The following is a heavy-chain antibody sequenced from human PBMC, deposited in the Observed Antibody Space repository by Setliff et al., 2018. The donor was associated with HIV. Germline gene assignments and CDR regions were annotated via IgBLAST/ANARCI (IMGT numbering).Heavy chain of an antibody. CDR1: GGSISSSSYY. V-gene: IGHV4-39*07. J-gene: IGHJ4*02. CDR3: ARVARGGHSSRWYYFDY. Sequence: SETLSLTCTVSGGSISSSSYYWGWIRQHPGKGLEWIGHIYYSGSTYYNPSLKSRVTISGDTSKKQFSLKVSSVTAADTAVYYCARVARGGHSSRWYYFDYWGQGTLVTVSS. CDR2: IYYSGST. D-gene: IGHD6-13*01.